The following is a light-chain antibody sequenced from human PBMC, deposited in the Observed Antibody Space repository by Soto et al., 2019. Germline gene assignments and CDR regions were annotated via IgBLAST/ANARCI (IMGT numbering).Light chain of an antibody. CDR2: DAS. CDR1: QTVGSN. CDR3: QQRSNWPRT. Sequence: EIVMTQSPDTLSMTPGERATLSCRASQTVGSNLAWYQQKPGQAPRLLIYDASNRATGIPARFSGSGSGTDFTLTISSLEPEDFAVYYCQQRSNWPRTFGQGAKVDIK. J-gene: IGKJ1*01. V-gene: IGKV3-11*01.